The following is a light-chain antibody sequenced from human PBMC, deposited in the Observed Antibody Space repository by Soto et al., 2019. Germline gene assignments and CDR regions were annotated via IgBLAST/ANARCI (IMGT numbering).Light chain of an antibody. J-gene: IGKJ4*01. V-gene: IGKV1-9*01. Sequence: DFPVSNAPSFWPTCIPARVTISGRASQGISSYLAWYQQKPGKAPKLLIYAASTLQSGVPSRFSGSGSGTEFTLTISSLQPEDFATYYCQQLNSYPLTFGGGTKVDIK. CDR2: AAS. CDR1: QGISSY. CDR3: QQLNSYPLT.